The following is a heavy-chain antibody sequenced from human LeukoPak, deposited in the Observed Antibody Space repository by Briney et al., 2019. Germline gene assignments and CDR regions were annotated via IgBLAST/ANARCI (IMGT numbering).Heavy chain of an antibody. CDR1: GGSFSGYY. J-gene: IGHJ3*02. CDR2: INHSGST. CDR3: ARQDYDFWSGYRGAFDI. V-gene: IGHV4-34*01. Sequence: SETLSLTCAVYGGSFSGYYWSWIRQPPGKGLEWIGEINHSGSTYYNPSLKSRVTISVDTSKNQFSLKLSSVTAADTAVYYCARQDYDFWSGYRGAFDIWGQGTMVTVSS. D-gene: IGHD3-3*01.